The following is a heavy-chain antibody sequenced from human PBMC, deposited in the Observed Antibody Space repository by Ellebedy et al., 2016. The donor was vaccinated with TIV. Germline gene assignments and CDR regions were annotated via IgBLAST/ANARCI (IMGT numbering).Heavy chain of an antibody. V-gene: IGHV3-20*01. D-gene: IGHD3-9*01. CDR2: INWNGGST. CDR3: ARETIHLSFDY. CDR1: GFTFDDYG. Sequence: GGSLRLXXAASGFTFDDYGMSWVRQAPGKGLEWVSGINWNGGSTGYADSVKGRFTISRDNAKNSLYLQMNSLRAEDTALYHCARETIHLSFDYWGQGTLVTVSS. J-gene: IGHJ4*02.